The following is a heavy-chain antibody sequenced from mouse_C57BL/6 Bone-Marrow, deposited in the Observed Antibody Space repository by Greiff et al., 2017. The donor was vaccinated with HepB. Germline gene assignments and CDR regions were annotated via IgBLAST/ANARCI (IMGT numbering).Heavy chain of an antibody. CDR2: IYPGNSDT. D-gene: IGHD4-1*01. CDR3: TQNGDVGGY. Sequence: EVQLQQSGTVLARPGASVKMSCKTSGYTFTSYWMHWVKQRPGQGLEWIGAIYPGNSDTSYNQKFKGKAKLTADTSASTAYMELSSLTNEDSADYYGTQNGDVGGYWGQGTTLTVSS. CDR1: GYTFTSYW. V-gene: IGHV1-5*01. J-gene: IGHJ2*01.